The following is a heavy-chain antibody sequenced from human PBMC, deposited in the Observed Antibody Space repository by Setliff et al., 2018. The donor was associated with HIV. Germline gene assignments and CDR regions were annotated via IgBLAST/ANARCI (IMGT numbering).Heavy chain of an antibody. J-gene: IGHJ6*03. CDR2: IYYSGSA. CDR3: ACGAAAGTDYYYYYYMDV. D-gene: IGHD6-13*01. V-gene: IGHV4-39*01. Sequence: PSETLSLTCTVSGGSISSSSYHWGWIRQPPGKGLEWIGSIYYSGSAYYNPSLKSRVTISVDTSKNQFSLKLSSVTAADTAVYYCACGAAAGTDYYYYYYMDVWGKGTTVTVSS. CDR1: GGSISSSSYH.